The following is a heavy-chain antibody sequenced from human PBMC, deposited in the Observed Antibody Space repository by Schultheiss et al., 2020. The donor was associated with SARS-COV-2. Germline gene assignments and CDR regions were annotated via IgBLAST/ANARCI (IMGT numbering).Heavy chain of an antibody. Sequence: GGSLRLSCAASGFTFSSYAMHWVRQAPGKGLEWVAVISYDGSNKYYADSVKGRFTISRDNSKNTLYLQMNSLRAEDTAVYYCARDGAMYYDFWSGYYPDYWGQGTLVTVSS. CDR3: ARDGAMYYDFWSGYYPDY. V-gene: IGHV3-30*04. J-gene: IGHJ4*02. CDR2: ISYDGSNK. CDR1: GFTFSSYA. D-gene: IGHD3-3*01.